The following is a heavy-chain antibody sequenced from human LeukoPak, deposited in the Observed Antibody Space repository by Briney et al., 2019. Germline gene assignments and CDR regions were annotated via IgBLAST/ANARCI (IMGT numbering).Heavy chain of an antibody. V-gene: IGHV3-30-3*01. CDR1: GFTFSSYA. J-gene: IGHJ5*02. Sequence: GRSLRLSCAAPGFTFSSYAMHWVRQAPGKGLEWVAVISYDGSNKYYADSVKGRFTISRDNSKNTLYLQMNSLRAEDTAVYYCAKGRGVGANNWFDPWGQGTLVTVSS. D-gene: IGHD1-26*01. CDR2: ISYDGSNK. CDR3: AKGRGVGANNWFDP.